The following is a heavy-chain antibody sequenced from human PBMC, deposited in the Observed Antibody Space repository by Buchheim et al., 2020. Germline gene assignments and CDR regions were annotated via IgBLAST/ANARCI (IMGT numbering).Heavy chain of an antibody. J-gene: IGHJ4*02. Sequence: QVQLVESGGGLVKPGGSLRLSCAASGFTFSDYYMSWIRQAPGKGLQWISYSTTSGTTVDYADSVKGRFTVSRDNTKNTLYLQMNSLRAEDTAVYYCARDPPAMVSFDYWGQGTL. CDR3: ARDPPAMVSFDY. V-gene: IGHV3-11*04. CDR1: GFTFSDYY. D-gene: IGHD5-18*01. CDR2: STTSGTTV.